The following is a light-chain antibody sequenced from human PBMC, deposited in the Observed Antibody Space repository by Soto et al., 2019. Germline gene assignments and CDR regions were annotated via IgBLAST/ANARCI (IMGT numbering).Light chain of an antibody. Sequence: DIQMTESPSSLSASVGDRVTITCQASQDISNYLNWYQQKPGKAPKLLIYDASNLETGVPSRFSGSGSATDFTVTISSLQPEDIATYYWQQYDNLPYTFGRGTKLDIK. CDR3: QQYDNLPYT. V-gene: IGKV1-33*01. CDR2: DAS. CDR1: QDISNY. J-gene: IGKJ2*01.